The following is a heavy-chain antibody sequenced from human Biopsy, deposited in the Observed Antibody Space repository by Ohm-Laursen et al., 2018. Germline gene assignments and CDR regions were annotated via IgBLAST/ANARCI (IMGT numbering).Heavy chain of an antibody. CDR2: ISETSSHI. D-gene: IGHD6-6*01. CDR3: ARDSSRRAREGGMDV. CDR1: GFSVSSYD. Sequence: SLRLSCAASGFSVSSYDMNWVRQAPGKGLEWISYISETSSHIYDADSVRGRFTVARDIAKNSLYLQLNSLRVEDTAVYYCARDSSRRAREGGMDVWGQGPTVTVSS. J-gene: IGHJ6*02. V-gene: IGHV3-21*01.